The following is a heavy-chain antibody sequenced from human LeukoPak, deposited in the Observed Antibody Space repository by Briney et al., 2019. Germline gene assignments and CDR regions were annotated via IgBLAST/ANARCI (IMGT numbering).Heavy chain of an antibody. CDR1: GFNFSIYG. CDR2: VRYDQSAT. J-gene: IGHJ4*02. Sequence: QPGGSLRLSCAASGFNFSIYGMHWVRQAPGKGLEWVTFVRYDQSATVYADSVQGRFAISRDNSKNTVYLQMNSLRVEDTALYFCVKDQGECPGSSCYLRFLEYWGQGTLVIVSS. D-gene: IGHD3-3*01. V-gene: IGHV3-30*02. CDR3: VKDQGECPGSSCYLRFLEY.